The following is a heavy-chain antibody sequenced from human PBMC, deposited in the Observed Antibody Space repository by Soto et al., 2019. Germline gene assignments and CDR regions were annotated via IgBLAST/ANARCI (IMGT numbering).Heavy chain of an antibody. V-gene: IGHV1-69*12. Sequence: QVQLVQSGAEVKKPGSSVKVSCKASGGTFSSYAISWVRQAPGQGLEWVGGIIPIFGTANYAQKFQGRVTITADESTRTAYMELSSLRSEDTAVYYCASHGITGTWVYYYGMDVWGQGTTVTVSS. CDR3: ASHGITGTWVYYYGMDV. CDR2: IIPIFGTA. CDR1: GGTFSSYA. D-gene: IGHD1-7*01. J-gene: IGHJ6*02.